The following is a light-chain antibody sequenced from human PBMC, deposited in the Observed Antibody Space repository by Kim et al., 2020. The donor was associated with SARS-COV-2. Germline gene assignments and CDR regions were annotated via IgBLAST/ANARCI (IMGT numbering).Light chain of an antibody. CDR3: QSYNRDNVL. V-gene: IGLV6-57*03. CDR2: EDD. J-gene: IGLJ2*01. CDR1: RGSIDDNY. Sequence: GKTVTISCTRSRGSIDDNYVQWYQQRPGGVPTTVIYEDDQRPSGVSDRFSGSIDNSSNSASLTISGLRTEDAADYYCQSYNRDNVLFGGGTQLTVL.